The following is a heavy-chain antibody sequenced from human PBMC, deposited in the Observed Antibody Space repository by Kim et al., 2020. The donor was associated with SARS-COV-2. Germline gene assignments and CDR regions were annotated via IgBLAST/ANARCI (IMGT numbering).Heavy chain of an antibody. CDR1: GGSISSSSYY. J-gene: IGHJ5*02. V-gene: IGHV4-39*01. D-gene: IGHD3-10*01. CDR2: IYYSGST. CDR3: ARPGSVRGALPYNWFDP. Sequence: SETLSLTCTVSGGSISSSSYYWGWIRQPPGKGLEWIGSIYYSGSTYYNPSLKSRVTISVDTTKNQFSLKLSSVTAADTAVYYCARPGSVRGALPYNWFDPWGQGTLVTVSS.